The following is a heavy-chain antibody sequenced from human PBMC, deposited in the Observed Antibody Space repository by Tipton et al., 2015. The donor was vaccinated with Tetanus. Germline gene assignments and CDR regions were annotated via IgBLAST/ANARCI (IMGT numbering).Heavy chain of an antibody. CDR1: GGSISTYH. CDR2: IDYFGTT. D-gene: IGHD1-26*01. Sequence: TLSLTCTVSGGSISTYHWNWIQQFPGKGLEWIGYIDYFGTTKYNPSLKSRVAMSVDTSKNQLSLKLSSVTSADTAVYYCARGPSGIYPQFFDQWGQGTLVTVAS. CDR3: ARGPSGIYPQFFDQ. J-gene: IGHJ4*02. V-gene: IGHV4-59*01.